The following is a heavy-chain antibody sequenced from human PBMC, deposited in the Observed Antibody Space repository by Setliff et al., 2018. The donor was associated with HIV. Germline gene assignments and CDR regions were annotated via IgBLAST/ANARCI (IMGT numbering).Heavy chain of an antibody. J-gene: IGHJ3*02. D-gene: IGHD1-26*01. CDR2: IYTSGST. CDR3: AALLGDSGSYGGGAFDI. V-gene: IGHV4-61*09. Sequence: SETLSLTCNVSGGSISSGNYYWSWIRLPAGKGLEWVGHIYTSGSTNYNPSLKSRVTMSVDTSKNQFSLKLSSVTAADTAVYYCAALLGDSGSYGGGAFDIWGQGTMVTVSS. CDR1: GGSISSGNYY.